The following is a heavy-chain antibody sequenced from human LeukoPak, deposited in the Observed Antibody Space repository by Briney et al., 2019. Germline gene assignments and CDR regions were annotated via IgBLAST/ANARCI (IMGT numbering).Heavy chain of an antibody. CDR3: AREASSGWHIDY. CDR1: GGSISSYY. Sequence: SETLSLTCTVSGGSISSYYWSWIRQPPGKGLEWIGYIYYSGSTNYNPSLKSRVTISVDTSKNQFSLKLSSVTAADTAVYYCAREASSGWHIDYWGQGTLVTVSS. D-gene: IGHD6-19*01. J-gene: IGHJ4*02. V-gene: IGHV4-59*01. CDR2: IYYSGST.